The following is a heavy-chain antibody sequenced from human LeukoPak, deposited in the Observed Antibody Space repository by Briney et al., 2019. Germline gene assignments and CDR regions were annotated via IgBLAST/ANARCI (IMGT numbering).Heavy chain of an antibody. Sequence: SETLSLTCAVYGGSFSGYYWSWIRQPPGKGLEWIGEIYHGGSTTYNPSLKSRVTISVDTSKNQFSLKLSPVTAADTAVYYCARGPWEYSSGDCWGQGTLVTVSS. CDR3: ARGPWEYSSGDC. J-gene: IGHJ4*02. V-gene: IGHV4-34*01. D-gene: IGHD6-19*01. CDR1: GGSFSGYY. CDR2: IYHGGST.